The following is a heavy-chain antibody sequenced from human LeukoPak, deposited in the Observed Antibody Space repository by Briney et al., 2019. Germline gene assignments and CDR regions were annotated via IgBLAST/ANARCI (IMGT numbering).Heavy chain of an antibody. Sequence: TGGSLRLSCAASGFALSDYCMSWIRQAPGKGLEWVSYISSSSIYTNYADSVKGRFTISRDNAKNSLYLQMNSLRAEDTAVYYCAIDRENYFVLWRQGTLVTVSS. CDR1: GFALSDYC. CDR3: AIDRENYFVL. CDR2: ISSSSIYT. J-gene: IGHJ4*02. V-gene: IGHV3-11*06.